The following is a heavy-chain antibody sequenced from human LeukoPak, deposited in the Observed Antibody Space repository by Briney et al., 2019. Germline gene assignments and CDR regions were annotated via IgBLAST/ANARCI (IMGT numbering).Heavy chain of an antibody. J-gene: IGHJ3*02. CDR1: GYRFTSYW. Sequence: GESLKISCKGSGYRFTSYWIGWVRQMPGKGLEWMGIIYPGDSDTRYSPSFQGQVTISADKSISTAYLQWSSLKASDTAMYYCARPGYCGGDCYSGGDAFDIWGQGTMVTVSS. CDR3: ARPGYCGGDCYSGGDAFDI. V-gene: IGHV5-51*01. D-gene: IGHD2-21*02. CDR2: IYPGDSDT.